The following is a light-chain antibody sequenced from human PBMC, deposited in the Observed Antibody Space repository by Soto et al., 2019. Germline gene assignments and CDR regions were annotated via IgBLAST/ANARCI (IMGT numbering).Light chain of an antibody. Sequence: IQFTLSPSLLYTSIGEGVAFNYGASQGISNYLAWYQQKPGKANKLLIYAASTLQSGVPSRFSGSGSGTEFTLTISSLQPEELATYYCKLLNSYPITVGKGTRLEIK. CDR1: QGISNY. CDR2: AAS. J-gene: IGKJ5*01. CDR3: KLLNSYPIT. V-gene: IGKV1-9*01.